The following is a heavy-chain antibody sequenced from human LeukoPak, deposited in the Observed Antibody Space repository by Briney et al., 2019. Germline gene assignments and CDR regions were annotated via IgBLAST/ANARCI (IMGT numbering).Heavy chain of an antibody. CDR2: ISGSGGST. J-gene: IGHJ3*02. D-gene: IGHD1-26*01. V-gene: IGHV3-23*01. CDR3: ARGGSYLSAFDI. CDR1: GFTFSSYA. Sequence: GGSLRLSCAASGFTFSSYAMSWVRQAPGKGLEWVSAISGSGGSTYYADSVKGRFTISRDNSKNTLYLQMNSLRAEDTAVYYCARGGSYLSAFDIWGQGTMVTVSS.